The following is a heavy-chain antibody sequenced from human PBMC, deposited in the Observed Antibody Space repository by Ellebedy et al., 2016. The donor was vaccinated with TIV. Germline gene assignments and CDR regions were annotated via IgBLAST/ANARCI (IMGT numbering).Heavy chain of an antibody. D-gene: IGHD6-19*01. V-gene: IGHV4-34*01. CDR1: GGSFSGYS. Sequence: SETLSLTXAVYGGSFSGYSWTWIRQSPGKGLEWIGEINHSGRTNCNPSLKSRVTISVDRSKNQFSLKLSSMTAADTAVYYCARGLIAVAGTLLFDYWGRGTLVTVSS. CDR3: ARGLIAVAGTLLFDY. CDR2: INHSGRT. J-gene: IGHJ4*02.